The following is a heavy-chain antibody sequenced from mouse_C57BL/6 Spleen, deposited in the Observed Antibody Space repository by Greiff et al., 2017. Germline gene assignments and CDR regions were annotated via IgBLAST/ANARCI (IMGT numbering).Heavy chain of an antibody. CDR1: GFSLTSYG. J-gene: IGHJ1*03. Sequence: VMLVESGPGLVAPSQSLSITCTVSGFSLTSYGVHWVRQPPGKGLEWLVVLWSDGSTNYTSALKSRLSISNDNTKSQVFLKMNSLQTDDTAMYYCARHSNYYGSSYWYFDVWGTGTTVTVSS. CDR3: ARHSNYYGSSYWYFDV. V-gene: IGHV2-6-1*01. CDR2: LWSDGST. D-gene: IGHD1-1*01.